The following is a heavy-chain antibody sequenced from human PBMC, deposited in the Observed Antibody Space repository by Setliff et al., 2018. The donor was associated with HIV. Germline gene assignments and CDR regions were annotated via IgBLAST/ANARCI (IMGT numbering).Heavy chain of an antibody. CDR1: GYTFTSYA. D-gene: IGHD3-22*01. CDR3: ARESNTYYYDSSGYYYDY. CDR2: INAGNGNT. J-gene: IGHJ4*02. Sequence: GASVKVSCKASGYTFTSYAMHWVRQAPGQRLEWMGWINAGNGNTKYSQKFQGRVTNTRDTSASTAYMELSSLRSEDTAVYYCARESNTYYYDSSGYYYDYWGQGTQVTVSS. V-gene: IGHV1-3*01.